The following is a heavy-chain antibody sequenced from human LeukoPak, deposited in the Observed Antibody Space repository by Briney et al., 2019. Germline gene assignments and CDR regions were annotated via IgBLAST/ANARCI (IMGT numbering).Heavy chain of an antibody. V-gene: IGHV3-23*01. J-gene: IGHJ4*02. D-gene: IGHD3-22*01. CDR3: AKSSYYDASGYYREYYFDS. Sequence: PGGSLRLSCAASGFTFSSFWMGWVRQAPGKGLEWVSSISGSGGSTHYVDSVKGRFTISRDKTKNTLYLQMNSLRAEDTAVYYCAKSSYYDASGYYREYYFDSWGQGTLVTVSS. CDR1: GFTFSSFW. CDR2: ISGSGGST.